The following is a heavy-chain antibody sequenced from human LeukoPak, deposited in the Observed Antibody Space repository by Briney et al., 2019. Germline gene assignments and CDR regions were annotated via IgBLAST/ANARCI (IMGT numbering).Heavy chain of an antibody. D-gene: IGHD3-10*01. CDR3: AKDQNYFGSGNNAFDY. CDR1: GFTLSNYG. J-gene: IGHJ4*02. CDR2: ILYDGTNT. V-gene: IGHV3-30*02. Sequence: GGSLRLSCAASGFTLSNYGMHWVRQAPGRGLEWEALILYDGTNTYYADSVKGRFTISRDNSKNTLYLRMNSLRAEDTAVYHCAKDQNYFGSGNNAFDYWGQGTLVTVSS.